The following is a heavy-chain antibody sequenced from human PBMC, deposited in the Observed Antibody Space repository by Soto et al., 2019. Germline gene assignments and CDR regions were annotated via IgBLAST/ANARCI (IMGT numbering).Heavy chain of an antibody. Sequence: SLHCTVYSGCVSSGSYYWSLIRQHPGRGLEWIGYVYYTGNTYYNPSLKSRLAISVDTSKNPFSLKLTSVTAADTAVYYCARDPRTASYHDXWGQGTLVTVSX. CDR2: VYYTGNT. D-gene: IGHD3-9*01. V-gene: IGHV4-31*03. CDR3: ARDPRTASYHDX. J-gene: IGHJ5*02. CDR1: SGCVSSGSYY.